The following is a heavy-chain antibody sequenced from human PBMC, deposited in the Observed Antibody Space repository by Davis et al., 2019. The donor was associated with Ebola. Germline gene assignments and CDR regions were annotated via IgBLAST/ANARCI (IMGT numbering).Heavy chain of an antibody. D-gene: IGHD2-2*01. Sequence: PGGSLRLSCAVYGGSFSDYYWSWIRQPPGEGLEWLGEINHRGITKYNPSLESRVTISIDTSNNQFPLKMTYVTAADTAVYYCASPHQIRAKRCFDSWGQGTLVTVSS. CDR3: ASPHQIRAKRCFDS. V-gene: IGHV4-34*01. CDR2: INHRGIT. J-gene: IGHJ4*02. CDR1: GGSFSDYY.